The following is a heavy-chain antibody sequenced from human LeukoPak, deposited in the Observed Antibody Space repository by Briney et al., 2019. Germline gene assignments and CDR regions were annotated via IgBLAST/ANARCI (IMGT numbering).Heavy chain of an antibody. CDR2: ISASGGST. J-gene: IGHJ4*02. V-gene: IGHV3-23*01. D-gene: IGHD3-10*02. CDR1: GFTFSSYA. Sequence: GGSLRLSCAASGFTFSSYAMSWVRQAPGKGLEWVSGISASGGSTYYADSVKGRFTISRDNSKNTLYLQMNSLRAEDTAVYYCASCSGSYYNPGGYWGQGTLVTVSS. CDR3: ASCSGSYYNPGGY.